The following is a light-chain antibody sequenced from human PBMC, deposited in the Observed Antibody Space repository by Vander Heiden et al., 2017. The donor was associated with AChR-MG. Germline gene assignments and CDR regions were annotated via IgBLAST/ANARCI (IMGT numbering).Light chain of an antibody. Sequence: QSVLTQPPSASGTPGQRVTNPCSGSSPNLVRNPVNWYRQRQGRAPKLLIYRNNQRPSGVPDRFSGSKSGTSASLAISGLQSEDEADYYCAAWDDSLNGYVVFGGGTKLTVL. CDR1: SPNLVRNP. J-gene: IGLJ2*01. V-gene: IGLV1-44*01. CDR3: AAWDDSLNGYVV. CDR2: RNN.